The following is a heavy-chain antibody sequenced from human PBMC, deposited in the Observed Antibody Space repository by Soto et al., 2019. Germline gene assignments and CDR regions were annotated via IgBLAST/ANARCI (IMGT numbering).Heavy chain of an antibody. D-gene: IGHD6-19*01. V-gene: IGHV3-23*01. J-gene: IGHJ4*02. CDR1: GFTFTSYA. CDR2: ISGSGGST. CDR3: AKALIAVPGGTDY. Sequence: EVQLLESGGGLVQPGGSLRLSCAASGFTFTSYAMSWVRQAPWKGLEWVSAISGSGGSTYYADSVKGRFTISRDNYKNTLYLQINSLRAEDTGVYYCAKALIAVPGGTDYWGQGTLVTVSS.